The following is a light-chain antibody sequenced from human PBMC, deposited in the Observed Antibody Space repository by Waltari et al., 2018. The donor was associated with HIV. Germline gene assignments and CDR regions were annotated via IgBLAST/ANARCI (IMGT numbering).Light chain of an antibody. J-gene: IGKJ1*01. Sequence: EIVLTQSPGTLYLSTGERAALSCRASQSVTSNYLAWYQQKPGRAPRLLISGASNRASGIPDRFSGSGAGTDFTLTISRLEPEDFAVYYCQQYGTSQWTFGRGTKVEI. CDR3: QQYGTSQWT. CDR2: GAS. V-gene: IGKV3-20*01. CDR1: QSVTSNY.